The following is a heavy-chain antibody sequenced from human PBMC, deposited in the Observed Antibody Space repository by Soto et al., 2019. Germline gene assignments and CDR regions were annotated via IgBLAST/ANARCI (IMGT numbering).Heavy chain of an antibody. J-gene: IGHJ4*02. D-gene: IGHD1-26*01. CDR3: ARVSAVGATSDY. CDR1: HYSFTSYG. CDR2: ISTLNGDR. Sequence: QVQLVQSGAEVKKPGASVKVSCKASHYSFTSYGITWARQAPGQGLEWMGWISTLNGDRKNAQKFQGRIIMTTDTSTNTAYMELSSLTSDDTAVYWWARVSAVGATSDYWGQGTVVTVTS. V-gene: IGHV1-18*01.